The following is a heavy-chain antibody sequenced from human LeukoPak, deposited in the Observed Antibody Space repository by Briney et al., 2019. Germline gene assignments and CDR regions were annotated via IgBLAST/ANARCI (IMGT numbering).Heavy chain of an antibody. Sequence: GGSLRLSCAASGFTFSSYWMHWVRQIPGKGLVWVSRIKSDGSTIYADSVKGRFTISRDNAKNSLYLQMNGLRVEDTAVYYCAGLGGTVTWDYWGQGTLVTVSS. J-gene: IGHJ4*02. CDR3: AGLGGTVTWDY. CDR2: IKSDGST. D-gene: IGHD4-17*01. V-gene: IGHV3-74*01. CDR1: GFTFSSYW.